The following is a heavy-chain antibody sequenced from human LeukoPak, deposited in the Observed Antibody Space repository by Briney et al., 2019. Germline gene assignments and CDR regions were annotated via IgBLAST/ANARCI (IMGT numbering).Heavy chain of an antibody. Sequence: KTGGSLRLSCAPSGFTFKNYAMNWVRQAPGKGLEWVSSISGDSSDIYYADSVMGRSTISRDNAKNSVYLQINSLRAEDTAIYYCARRGYSDSSGYDYWGQGTLVTVSS. V-gene: IGHV3-21*01. D-gene: IGHD3-22*01. CDR3: ARRGYSDSSGYDY. CDR1: GFTFKNYA. J-gene: IGHJ4*02. CDR2: ISGDSSDI.